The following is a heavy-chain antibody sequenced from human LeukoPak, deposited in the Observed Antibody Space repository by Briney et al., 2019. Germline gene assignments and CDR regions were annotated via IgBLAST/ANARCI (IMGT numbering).Heavy chain of an antibody. CDR3: AKDALSQYDSTGSFDY. D-gene: IGHD3-22*01. J-gene: IGHJ4*02. CDR1: GFTFSTSD. Sequence: GGSLRLSCAASGFTFSTSDMSWVRQAPGRGLEWVSASSGSGRDAYYADSVKGRFTISRDNSKNTVYLQMNSLRAEDTAVYYCAKDALSQYDSTGSFDYWGQGTLVTVSS. V-gene: IGHV3-23*01. CDR2: SSGSGRDA.